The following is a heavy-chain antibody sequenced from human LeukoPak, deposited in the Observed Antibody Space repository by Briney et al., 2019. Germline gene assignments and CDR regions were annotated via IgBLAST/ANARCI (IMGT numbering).Heavy chain of an antibody. Sequence: PSETLSLTCAVSGASISSNNWWTWVRQPPGKGLEWIGEIYHSGSTNYNPALKSRVTMSVDTSKNQFSLKLSSVTAADTAVYYCVRAHGSDNDSWGQGTLVTVSS. CDR3: VRAHGSDNDS. CDR2: IYHSGST. V-gene: IGHV4-4*02. CDR1: GASISSNNW. D-gene: IGHD2-15*01. J-gene: IGHJ4*02.